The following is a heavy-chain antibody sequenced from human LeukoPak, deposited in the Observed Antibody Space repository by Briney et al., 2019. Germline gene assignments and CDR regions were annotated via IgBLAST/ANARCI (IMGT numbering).Heavy chain of an antibody. D-gene: IGHD6-19*01. V-gene: IGHV4-59*08. CDR2: VSYGGFT. J-gene: IGHJ4*02. CDR1: GGSITGYY. Sequence: SETLSLTCTVSGGSITGYYWSWIRQPAGKGLEWIGYVSYGGFTNYNHALRSRVTMSVDTSKNQFSLKLTSVTAADTAVYYCARSDTSGWSYYLDYWGQGALVTVSS. CDR3: ARSDTSGWSYYLDY.